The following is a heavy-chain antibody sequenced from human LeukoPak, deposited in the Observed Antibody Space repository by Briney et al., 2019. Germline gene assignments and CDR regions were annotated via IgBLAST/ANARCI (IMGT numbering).Heavy chain of an antibody. Sequence: SETLSLTRTVSGGSLSSYYWSWIRQPPAKGLEWSGYIYYSGSTNYNPSLKSRVTISVDTSKNQFSLKLSSVTAADTAVYYCARRPVVRGIASGMDVWGQGTTVTVSS. CDR2: IYYSGST. D-gene: IGHD3-10*01. J-gene: IGHJ6*02. CDR3: ARRPVVRGIASGMDV. CDR1: GGSLSSYY. V-gene: IGHV4-59*01.